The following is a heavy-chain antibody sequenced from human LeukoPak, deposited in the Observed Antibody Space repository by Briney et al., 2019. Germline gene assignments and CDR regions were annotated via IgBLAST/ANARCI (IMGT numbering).Heavy chain of an antibody. CDR2: IYYSGST. J-gene: IGHJ4*02. Sequence: SETLSLTCTVSGGSISSSSYYWGWIRQPPGKGLEWIGSIYYSGSTYYNPSLKSRVTISVDTSKNQFSLKLSSVTAADTAVYYCARVKVNWGSDYWGQGILVTVSS. V-gene: IGHV4-39*07. CDR3: ARVKVNWGSDY. CDR1: GGSISSSSYY. D-gene: IGHD7-27*01.